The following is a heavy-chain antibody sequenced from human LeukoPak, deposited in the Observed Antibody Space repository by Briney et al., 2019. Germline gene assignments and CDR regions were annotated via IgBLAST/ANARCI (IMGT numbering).Heavy chain of an antibody. D-gene: IGHD3-9*01. J-gene: IGHJ6*02. Sequence: SETLSLTCAVYGGSFSGYYWSWIRLPPGKGLEWIGEINHSGSTNYNPSLKSRVTISVDTSKNQFSLKLSSVTAADTAVYYCARGRYFDGMDVWGQGTTVTVSS. CDR1: GGSFSGYY. V-gene: IGHV4-34*01. CDR2: INHSGST. CDR3: ARGRYFDGMDV.